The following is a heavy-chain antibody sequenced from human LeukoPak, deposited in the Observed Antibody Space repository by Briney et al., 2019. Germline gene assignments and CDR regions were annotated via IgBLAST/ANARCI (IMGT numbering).Heavy chain of an antibody. Sequence: ASVKVSCKASGGTFSSYAISWVRQAPGQGLEWMGGIIPIFGTANYAQKFQGRVTITTDESTSAAYMELSSLRSEDTAVYYCASDRRPYLPIAAAGIALDYWGQGTLVTVSS. J-gene: IGHJ4*02. CDR1: GGTFSSYA. D-gene: IGHD6-13*01. V-gene: IGHV1-69*05. CDR2: IIPIFGTA. CDR3: ASDRRPYLPIAAAGIALDY.